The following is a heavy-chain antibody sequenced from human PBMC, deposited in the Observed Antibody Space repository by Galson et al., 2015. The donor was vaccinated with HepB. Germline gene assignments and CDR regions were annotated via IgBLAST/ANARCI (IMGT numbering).Heavy chain of an antibody. Sequence: SLRLSCAASGFTFNTHTMSWVRQAPGKGLEWVSTISGNGGSTYYADSVKGRFTISRDNSKNTLYLQMNSLRPEDTAIYYCARGGYYDFWSAYDSWGQGTLVTVSS. CDR1: GFTFNTHT. J-gene: IGHJ4*02. CDR3: ARGGYYDFWSAYDS. V-gene: IGHV3-23*01. D-gene: IGHD3-3*01. CDR2: ISGNGGST.